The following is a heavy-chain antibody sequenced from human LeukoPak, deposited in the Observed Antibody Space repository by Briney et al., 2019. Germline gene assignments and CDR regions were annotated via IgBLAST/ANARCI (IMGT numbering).Heavy chain of an antibody. D-gene: IGHD3-22*01. CDR2: IYHSGST. CDR1: GYSISSGFY. Sequence: SETLSLTCTVSGYSISSGFYWGWIRQPPGKGLEWIGSIYHSGSTYYNPSLKSRVTISVDTSKNQFSLKLSSVTAADTAVYYCARDLVVVIQYYFDYWGQGTLVTVSS. V-gene: IGHV4-38-2*02. CDR3: ARDLVVVIQYYFDY. J-gene: IGHJ4*02.